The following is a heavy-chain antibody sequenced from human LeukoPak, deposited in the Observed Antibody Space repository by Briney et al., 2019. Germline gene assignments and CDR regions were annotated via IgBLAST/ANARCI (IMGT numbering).Heavy chain of an antibody. CDR1: GYTFTSYA. CDR3: ARVGRVAVAGFWFDP. V-gene: IGHV7-4-1*02. D-gene: IGHD6-19*01. CDR2: INTNTGNP. J-gene: IGHJ5*02. Sequence: ASVKVSCKASGYTFTSYAMNWVRQAPGQGLEWMGWINTNTGNPTYAQGFTGRFVFSLDTSISTAYLQISSLKAEDTAVYYCARVGRVAVAGFWFDPWGQGTLVTVSS.